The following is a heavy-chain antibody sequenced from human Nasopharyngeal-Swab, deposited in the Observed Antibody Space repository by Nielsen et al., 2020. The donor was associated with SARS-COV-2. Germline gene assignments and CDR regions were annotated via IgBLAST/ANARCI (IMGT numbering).Heavy chain of an antibody. CDR2: INHSGST. CDR1: GGSFSGYY. CDR3: ARASEEYDSSGYYGY. J-gene: IGHJ4*02. D-gene: IGHD3-22*01. V-gene: IGHV4-34*01. Sequence: GSLRLSCAVYGGSFSGYYWSWIRKPPGKGLEWIGEINHSGSTNYNPSLKSRVTISVDTSKNQFSLKLSSVTDADTAVYYCARASEEYDSSGYYGYWGQGTLVTVSS.